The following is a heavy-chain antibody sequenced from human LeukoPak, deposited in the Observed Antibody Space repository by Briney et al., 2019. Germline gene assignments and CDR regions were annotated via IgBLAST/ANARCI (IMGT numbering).Heavy chain of an antibody. D-gene: IGHD2-8*01. V-gene: IGHV3-23*01. CDR2: ISGSGGST. Sequence: TGGSLRLSCAASGFTFSSYAMSWVRQAPGRGLEWVSAISGSGGSTYYADSVKGRFTISRDNSKNTLYLQMNSLRAEDTAVYYCAKQPRHGYYYGMDVWGQGTTVTVSS. CDR1: GFTFSSYA. J-gene: IGHJ6*02. CDR3: AKQPRHGYYYGMDV.